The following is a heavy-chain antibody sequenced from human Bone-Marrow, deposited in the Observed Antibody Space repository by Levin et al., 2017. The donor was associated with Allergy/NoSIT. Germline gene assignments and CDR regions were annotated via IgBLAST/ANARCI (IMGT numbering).Heavy chain of an antibody. CDR3: ATIYEGSGTYYFYFFDH. Sequence: ASVKVSCKVSGYILTEISIHWVRQAPGKGLEWMGGFDREDGETTYAQKFQGRVTMTEDTSRDTTYMELSSLRPEDTAVYYCATIYEGSGTYYFYFFDHWGQGTLVTVSS. CDR1: GYILTEIS. CDR2: FDREDGET. J-gene: IGHJ4*02. V-gene: IGHV1-24*01. D-gene: IGHD3-10*01.